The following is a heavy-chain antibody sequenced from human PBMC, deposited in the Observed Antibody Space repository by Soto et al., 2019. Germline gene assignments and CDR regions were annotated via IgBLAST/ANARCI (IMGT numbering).Heavy chain of an antibody. J-gene: IGHJ3*02. V-gene: IGHV1-69*02. Sequence: QVPLVQSGAEVKTPGSSVKVYCEASRDAFSTYTITWVRQAPGQGLEWLGRIIPILDITNYAQNFQDRVTITADKSRGTAYMDLSSLRSEDTAVYYCARFKRSCYSASCYGAFDIWGQGTMVTVSS. D-gene: IGHD2-2*01. CDR2: IIPILDIT. CDR1: RDAFSTYT. CDR3: ARFKRSCYSASCYGAFDI.